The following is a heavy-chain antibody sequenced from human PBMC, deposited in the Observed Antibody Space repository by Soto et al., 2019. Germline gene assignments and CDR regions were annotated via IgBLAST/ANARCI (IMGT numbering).Heavy chain of an antibody. J-gene: IGHJ4*02. CDR1: GFTFSSYV. Sequence: GGSLRLSCSAAGFTFSSYVMYWVRQAPGKGLEYVSAISDSGGNTYYADSVKGRCTISRDNSKNTLFLQMSSLRTEDTAVYYCVKTGRIGHLVPTDYWGQGTLVTVSS. CDR3: VKTGRIGHLVPTDY. V-gene: IGHV3-64D*06. CDR2: ISDSGGNT. D-gene: IGHD6-6*01.